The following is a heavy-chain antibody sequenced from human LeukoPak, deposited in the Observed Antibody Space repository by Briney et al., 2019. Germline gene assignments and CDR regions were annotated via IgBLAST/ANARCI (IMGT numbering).Heavy chain of an antibody. CDR2: IYYSGST. Sequence: SETLSLTCTVSGGSISSYYWSCIRQPPGKGLEWIGSIYYSGSTNYNPSLKSRVTISIDTSHNQFCLKLSSVTAADTAVYYCARGGYYGSGRDEAFHIWGQGTMVTVSS. J-gene: IGHJ3*02. CDR3: ARGGYYGSGRDEAFHI. V-gene: IGHV4-59*01. CDR1: GGSISSYY. D-gene: IGHD3-10*01.